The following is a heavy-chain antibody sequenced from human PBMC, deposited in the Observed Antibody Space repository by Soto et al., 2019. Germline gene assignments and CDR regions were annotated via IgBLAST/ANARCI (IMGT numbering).Heavy chain of an antibody. Sequence: LRLPKAASGCTIISHSMNWISQAPGKGLEWVSSISSSSSSYIYYADSVKGRFTISRDNAKNSLYLQINSLRAEDTAVYYCARDLEQWLPHSYGMDVWGQGTTVTVSS. D-gene: IGHD6-19*01. J-gene: IGHJ6*02. CDR1: GCTIISHS. CDR2: ISSSSSSYI. CDR3: ARDLEQWLPHSYGMDV. V-gene: IGHV3-21*01.